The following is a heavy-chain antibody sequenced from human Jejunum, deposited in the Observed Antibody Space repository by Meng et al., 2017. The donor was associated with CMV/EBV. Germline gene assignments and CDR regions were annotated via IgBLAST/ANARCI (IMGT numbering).Heavy chain of an antibody. Sequence: CTASGYTFPGYYMHWARQAPGQGPEWMGWINPNSGDTTYAQQFQGRVTMTRDTSISTAYMELSSLRSDDTAVYYCATSSSGFDFWTDYWGQGTLVTVSS. CDR2: INPNSGDT. CDR1: GYTFPGYY. D-gene: IGHD5-12*01. J-gene: IGHJ4*02. V-gene: IGHV1-2*02. CDR3: ATSSSGFDFWTDY.